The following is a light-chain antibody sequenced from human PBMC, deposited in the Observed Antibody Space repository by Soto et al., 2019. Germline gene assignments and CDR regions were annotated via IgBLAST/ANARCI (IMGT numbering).Light chain of an antibody. CDR1: TRDIAGYNY. CDR3: TSFSSSTSLYV. CDR2: QVT. Sequence: QSALTQPASVSGSLGQSITISCTGTTRDIAGYNYISWYQQLPGKAPKPMIYQVTIRPSGISNRFSGSKSGNTASLTISGLQAEDEADYYCTSFSSSTSLYVFGTGTKLTVL. V-gene: IGLV2-14*01. J-gene: IGLJ1*01.